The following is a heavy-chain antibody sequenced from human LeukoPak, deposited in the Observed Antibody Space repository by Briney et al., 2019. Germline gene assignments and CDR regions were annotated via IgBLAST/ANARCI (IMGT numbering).Heavy chain of an antibody. V-gene: IGHV1-2*02. CDR1: GYTFTNYI. CDR2: INPNSGGT. J-gene: IGHJ4*02. D-gene: IGHD5-12*01. CDR3: AREGGGDYDYPLVY. Sequence: ASVKVSCKASGYTFTNYIISWVRQAPGQGLEWMGWINPNSGGTNYAQKFQGRATMTRDTSISTAYMELSRLRSDDTAVYYCAREGGGDYDYPLVYWGQGTLVTVSS.